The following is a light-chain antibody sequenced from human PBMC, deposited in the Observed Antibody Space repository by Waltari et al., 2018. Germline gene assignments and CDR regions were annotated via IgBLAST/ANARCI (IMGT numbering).Light chain of an antibody. V-gene: IGKV2-30*01. J-gene: IGKJ5*01. CDR2: QVS. CDR1: GLVYTDGHTY. Sequence: GLVYTDGHTYLNWFHQRPGQSQRRLIYQVSKRVSGVPDRFTGYGAGTDFTLRISRVQPEDVGIYFCMQATHWPITFGQGTRLEIK. CDR3: MQATHWPIT.